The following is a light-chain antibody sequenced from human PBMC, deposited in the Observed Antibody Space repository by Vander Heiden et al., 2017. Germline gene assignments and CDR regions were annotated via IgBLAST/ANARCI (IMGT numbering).Light chain of an antibody. Sequence: DIVMTQSPDSLAVSLGERATINCKSSQSVLYSSAYKNYLAWYQQKPGQPPKLLLYWASTRESGVPDRFSGSGSGTDFTLTISSLQAEDVAVYYCQQYYSTPLTFGGGTKVEIK. J-gene: IGKJ4*01. CDR2: WAS. V-gene: IGKV4-1*01. CDR1: QSVLYSSAYKNY. CDR3: QQYYSTPLT.